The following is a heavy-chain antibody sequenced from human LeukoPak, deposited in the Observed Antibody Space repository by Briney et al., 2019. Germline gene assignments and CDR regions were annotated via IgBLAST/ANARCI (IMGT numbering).Heavy chain of an antibody. CDR3: ARDQCSGGSCSTTLYYFDY. V-gene: IGHV3-7*01. J-gene: IGHJ4*02. CDR2: IKQDGSEK. CDR1: GFTFSNHF. Sequence: PGGSLRLSCAASGFTFSNHFMSWVRQAPGKGLEWVANIKQDGSEKYYVGSVRGRFTISRDNAKNSLYLQMNSLRAEDTAVYYCARDQCSGGSCSTTLYYFDYWGQGTLVTVSS. D-gene: IGHD2-15*01.